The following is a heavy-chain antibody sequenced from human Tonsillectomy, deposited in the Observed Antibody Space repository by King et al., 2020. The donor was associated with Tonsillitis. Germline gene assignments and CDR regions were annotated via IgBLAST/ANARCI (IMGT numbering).Heavy chain of an antibody. Sequence: VQLVQSGAEVKKPGSSVKVSCKASGGTFSSYAFSWVRQAPGQGLEWMGGIIPIFGTANYAQKFQGRVTITADECTSTAYMELSSLRSEDTAVYYCARDYTDYYDSSGYQPGGYWGQGTLVTVSS. J-gene: IGHJ4*02. CDR2: IIPIFGTA. V-gene: IGHV1-69*01. D-gene: IGHD3-22*01. CDR1: GGTFSSYA. CDR3: ARDYTDYYDSSGYQPGGY.